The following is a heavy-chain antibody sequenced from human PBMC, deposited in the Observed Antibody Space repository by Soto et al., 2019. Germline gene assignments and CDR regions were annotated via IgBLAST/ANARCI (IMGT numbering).Heavy chain of an antibody. Sequence: QVQLVQSGAEVKKPGASVKVSCKASGYTFTSYDINRVRQATGQGLEWMGWMNPNSGNTGYAQKFQGRVTMTRNTSISTAYMELSSLRSEDTAVYYCARCRNGYSSSWYYYGMDVWGQGTTVTVSS. CDR2: MNPNSGNT. V-gene: IGHV1-8*01. CDR1: GYTFTSYD. D-gene: IGHD6-13*01. CDR3: ARCRNGYSSSWYYYGMDV. J-gene: IGHJ6*02.